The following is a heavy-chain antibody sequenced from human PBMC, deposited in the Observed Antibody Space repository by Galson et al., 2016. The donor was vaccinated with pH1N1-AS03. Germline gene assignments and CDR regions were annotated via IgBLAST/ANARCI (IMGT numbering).Heavy chain of an antibody. V-gene: IGHV4-34*01. Sequence: LRLSCAASGFTFSSYSMNWVRQAPGKGLEWIGEFNHRGSTDYNPSLKSRVTISVDTSEKQFSLKLTSVTAADTAVYYCARQYYYDVDLDHWYFDLWGRGTLVTVSS. CDR1: GFTFSSYS. J-gene: IGHJ2*01. D-gene: IGHD3-22*01. CDR2: FNHRGST. CDR3: ARQYYYDVDLDHWYFDL.